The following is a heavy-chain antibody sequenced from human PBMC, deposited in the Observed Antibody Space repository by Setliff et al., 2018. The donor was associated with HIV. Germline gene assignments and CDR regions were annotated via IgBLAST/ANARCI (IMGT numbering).Heavy chain of an antibody. J-gene: IGHJ4*02. D-gene: IGHD3-22*01. Sequence: PSETLSLTCTVSGGSISSSSYYWGWIRQPPGKGLEWIGSIYYSGSTYYNPSLKSRVTISVDTSKNLFSLRLSSVTASDTAVYYCARQAIFGYYDSSGYLDYWGQGTLVTVSS. V-gene: IGHV4-39*01. CDR1: GGSISSSSYY. CDR2: IYYSGST. CDR3: ARQAIFGYYDSSGYLDY.